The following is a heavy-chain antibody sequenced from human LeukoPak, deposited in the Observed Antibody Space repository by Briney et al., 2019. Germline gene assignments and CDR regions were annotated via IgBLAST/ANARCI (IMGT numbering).Heavy chain of an antibody. J-gene: IGHJ5*02. CDR3: AKGVQLYVIPWFDP. V-gene: IGHV4-59*01. CDR1: GGSISSYY. CDR2: IYYSGST. D-gene: IGHD5-18*01. Sequence: PSETLSLTCTVSGGSISSYYWSWIRQPPGKGLEWIGYIYYSGSTNYNPSLKSRVTISVDTSKNQFSLKLSSVTAADTAVYYCAKGVQLYVIPWFDPWGQGTLVTVSS.